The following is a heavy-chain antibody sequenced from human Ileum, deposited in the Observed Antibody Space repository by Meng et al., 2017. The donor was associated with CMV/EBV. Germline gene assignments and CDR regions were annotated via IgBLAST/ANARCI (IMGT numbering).Heavy chain of an antibody. J-gene: IGHJ6*01. CDR2: ISSSGSTI. D-gene: IGHD6-13*01. CDR3: ASLIAAAEQNYYYGMDV. Sequence: GESLKISCTTSGLIFGDYGVTWVRQAPGKGLEWVSYISSSGSTIYYADSVKGRFTISRDNAKNSLYLQMNSLRAEDTAVYYCASLIAAAEQNYYYGMDVWGQGTTVTFSS. CDR1: GLIFGDYG. V-gene: IGHV3-48*03.